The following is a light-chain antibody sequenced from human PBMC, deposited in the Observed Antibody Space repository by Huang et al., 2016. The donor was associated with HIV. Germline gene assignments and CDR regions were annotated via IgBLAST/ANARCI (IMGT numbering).Light chain of an antibody. CDR2: AAS. CDR3: QKYNTAPLT. CDR1: QGISKY. Sequence: DIQMTQSPSSLSASLGDRVTITCRASQGISKYLAWYQQRPGQVPKLLISAASTLQSGVPSRFSGSGSGTDFTLTISCLQPEDVATYYCQKYNTAPLTFGGGTKVEIK. V-gene: IGKV1-27*01. J-gene: IGKJ4*01.